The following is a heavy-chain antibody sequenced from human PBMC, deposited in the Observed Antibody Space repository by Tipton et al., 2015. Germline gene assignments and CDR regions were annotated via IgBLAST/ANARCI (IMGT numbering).Heavy chain of an antibody. J-gene: IGHJ6*02. D-gene: IGHD3-10*01. CDR1: GDSVSRNSAG. CDR3: ARESLMHFSALDV. V-gene: IGHV6-1*01. CDR2: TYYRSKWNN. Sequence: LVKPTQTLSLTCAISGDSVSRNSAGWNWIRQSPSRGLEWLGRTYYRSKWNNDYAVSVKGRVTIDPDTSKNQFSLQLSSVTAADTAVYFCARESLMHFSALDVWGQGTTVTVSS.